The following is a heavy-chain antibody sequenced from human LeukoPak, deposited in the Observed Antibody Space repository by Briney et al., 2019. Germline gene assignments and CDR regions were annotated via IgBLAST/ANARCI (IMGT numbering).Heavy chain of an antibody. V-gene: IGHV3-48*01. D-gene: IGHD3-10*01. CDR3: ARQLGFGTADY. CDR2: ISSSSSTI. CDR1: GFTFSSYS. Sequence: GGSLRLSCAASGFTFSSYSMNWVRQAPGKGLEWVSYISSSSSTIYYADSVKGRFTISRDNAKNSLYLQMNSLRAEDTAVYYCARQLGFGTADYWGQGTLVTVSS. J-gene: IGHJ4*02.